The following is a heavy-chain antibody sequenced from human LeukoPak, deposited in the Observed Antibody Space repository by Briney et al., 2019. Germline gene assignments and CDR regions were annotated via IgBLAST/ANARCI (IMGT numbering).Heavy chain of an antibody. Sequence: SETLSLTCTVSGGSISSYYWSWIRQPPGKGLEWIGYIYYSGSTNYNPSLKSRVTISVDTSKNQFSLKLSSVTAADTAVYYCARLRRQLAPHDAFDIWGQGTMVTVSS. CDR3: ARLRRQLAPHDAFDI. CDR2: IYYSGST. CDR1: GGSISSYY. D-gene: IGHD6-6*01. J-gene: IGHJ3*02. V-gene: IGHV4-59*08.